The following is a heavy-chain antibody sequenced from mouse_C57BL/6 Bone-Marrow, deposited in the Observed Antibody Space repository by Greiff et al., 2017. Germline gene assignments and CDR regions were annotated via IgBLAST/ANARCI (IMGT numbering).Heavy chain of an antibody. V-gene: IGHV5-6*01. D-gene: IGHD1-1*01. CDR2: ISSGGSYT. CDR1: GFTFSSYG. CDR3: ASYYGSSPAWYAY. Sequence: EVQLVESGGDLVKPGGSLKLSCAASGFTFSSYGMSWVRQTPDKRLEWVATISSGGSYTYYPDSVKGRFIISRDNAKNTLYLQMSSLKSEDTAMYYCASYYGSSPAWYAYWGQGTLVTVSA. J-gene: IGHJ3*01.